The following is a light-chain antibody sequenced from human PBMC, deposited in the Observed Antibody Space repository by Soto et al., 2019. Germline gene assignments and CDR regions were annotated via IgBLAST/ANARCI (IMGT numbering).Light chain of an antibody. CDR1: SSDVGGYNY. J-gene: IGLJ2*01. CDR2: DIS. Sequence: QSALTQPASVSGSPGQSITISGTGTSSDVGGYNYVSWYQQHPGKAPKLMLYDISNRPSGVSNRFSGSKSCNTASLTISGLQAEDEADYYFSSYTSSSTVIFGGGTKLTVL. V-gene: IGLV2-14*03. CDR3: SSYTSSSTVI.